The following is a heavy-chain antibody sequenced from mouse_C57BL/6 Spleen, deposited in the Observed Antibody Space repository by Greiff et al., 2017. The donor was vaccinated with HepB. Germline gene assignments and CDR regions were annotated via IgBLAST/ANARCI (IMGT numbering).Heavy chain of an antibody. Sequence: EVMLVESGGGLVKPGGSLKLSCAASGFTFSDYGMHWVRQAPEKGLEWVAYISSGSSTIYYADTVKGRFTISRDNAKNTLCLQMTSLRSEDTAMYYCARWLLRRFAYWGQGTLVTVSA. V-gene: IGHV5-17*01. J-gene: IGHJ3*01. D-gene: IGHD2-3*01. CDR1: GFTFSDYG. CDR3: ARWLLRRFAY. CDR2: ISSGSSTI.